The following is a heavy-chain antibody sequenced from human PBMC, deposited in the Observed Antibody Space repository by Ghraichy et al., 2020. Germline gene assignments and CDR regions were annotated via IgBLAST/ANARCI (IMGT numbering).Heavy chain of an antibody. CDR3: AKEGPGRSFEM. D-gene: IGHD3-10*01. V-gene: IGHV4-59*12. Sequence: SETLSLTCTVSGGSINNYYWTWIRQAPEKGLEWIGYVYNGGSTNYNPSLKSRVTMSVDTSKNQFSLRLRSVTAADTAVYYCAKEGPGRSFEMWGQGTRVTVS. J-gene: IGHJ3*02. CDR2: VYNGGST. CDR1: GGSINNYY.